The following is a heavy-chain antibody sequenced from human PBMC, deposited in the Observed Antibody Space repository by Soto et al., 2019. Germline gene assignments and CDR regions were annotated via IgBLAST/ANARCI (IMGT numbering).Heavy chain of an antibody. J-gene: IGHJ4*02. CDR1: GYTLTELS. CDR3: ARVVFYDYVGGRSRENGYYFDY. CDR2: FDPEDGET. V-gene: IGHV1-24*01. D-gene: IGHD3-16*02. Sequence: ASVNVPCKVSGYTLTELSMHWVRQAPGKGLEWMGGFDPEDGETIYAQKFQGRVTMTEDTSTDKAYMEPSSLRSEDTAVYYCARVVFYDYVGGRSRENGYYFDYWGQAPLLNFPS.